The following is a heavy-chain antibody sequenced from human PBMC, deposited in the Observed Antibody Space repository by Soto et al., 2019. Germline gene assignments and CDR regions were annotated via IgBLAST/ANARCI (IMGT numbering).Heavy chain of an antibody. CDR1: GGSISSRSYY. D-gene: IGHD2-15*01. CDR3: ARETTCSGGSCYLDY. J-gene: IGHJ4*02. V-gene: IGHV4-39*01. Sequence: QLQLQESGPGLVKPSETLSLTCTVSGGSISSRSYYWGWIRQPPGKGLEWIGSIYYSGSTYYNASLMGRVTISVDTSVNQFSLSLSSVTAADTAVYYCARETTCSGGSCYLDYWGQGTLVTVSS. CDR2: IYYSGST.